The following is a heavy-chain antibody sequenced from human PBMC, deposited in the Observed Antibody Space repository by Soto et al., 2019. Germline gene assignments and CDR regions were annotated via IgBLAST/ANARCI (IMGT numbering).Heavy chain of an antibody. Sequence: SETLSLTCSVSGASINNFAYYWGWIRQPPGKGLEWIGTVYYDENTYYNPSLKSRVAISVDTAKNQFSLNLRSVTAADTAIYFCARRERYYGSPGWFDPWGQGTLVTVSS. CDR1: GASINNFAYY. D-gene: IGHD3-10*01. V-gene: IGHV4-39*01. J-gene: IGHJ5*01. CDR3: ARRERYYGSPGWFDP. CDR2: VYYDENT.